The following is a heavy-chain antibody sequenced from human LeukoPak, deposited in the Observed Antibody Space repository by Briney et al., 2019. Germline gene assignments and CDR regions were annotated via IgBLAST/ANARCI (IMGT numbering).Heavy chain of an antibody. Sequence: ASVKVSCKASGCTFTSYDFNWVRQATGQRPEWMGWMSPNSGDTGYAQKFQDRVTMTRNTSISTAYMELSSLRSDDTAVYYCARGPPNWGYDYWGPGTLVTVSS. D-gene: IGHD7-27*01. CDR3: ARGPPNWGYDY. J-gene: IGHJ4*02. V-gene: IGHV1-8*01. CDR2: MSPNSGDT. CDR1: GCTFTSYD.